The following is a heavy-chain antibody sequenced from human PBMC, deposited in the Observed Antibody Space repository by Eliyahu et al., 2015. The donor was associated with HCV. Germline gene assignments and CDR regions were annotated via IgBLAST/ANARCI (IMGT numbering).Heavy chain of an antibody. Sequence: EVQLVESGGGLVQPGGSLRLSCEASGVTFSRYWMHWXRQAPGKGLVGVSRINNDGXSTSYADFVMGRFTISRDNAKDTLYLQMNNLRDEDTAVYYCVRDTSGWYKGFDSWGQGTLVTVSS. V-gene: IGHV3-74*01. CDR1: GVTFSRYW. J-gene: IGHJ4*02. CDR3: VRDTSGWYKGFDS. D-gene: IGHD6-19*01. CDR2: INNDGXST.